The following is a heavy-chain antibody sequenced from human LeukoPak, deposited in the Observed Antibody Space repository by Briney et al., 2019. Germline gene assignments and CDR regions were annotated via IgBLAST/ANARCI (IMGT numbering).Heavy chain of an antibody. Sequence: ASVKVSCKASGYTFTSYGISWVRQAPGQGLEWMGWISAYNGNTNYAQKLQGRVTMTRDTSTSTVYMELSSLRSEDTAVYYCARSYDSSGLDYWAREPWSPSPQ. CDR1: GYTFTSYG. J-gene: IGHJ4*02. CDR3: ARSYDSSGLDY. CDR2: ISAYNGNT. V-gene: IGHV1-18*01. D-gene: IGHD3-22*01.